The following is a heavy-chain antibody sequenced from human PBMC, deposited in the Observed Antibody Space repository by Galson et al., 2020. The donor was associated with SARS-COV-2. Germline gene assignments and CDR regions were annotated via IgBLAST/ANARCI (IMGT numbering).Heavy chain of an antibody. V-gene: IGHV3-30*18. CDR3: ANLWFGELCDY. CDR2: ISYDGSNK. D-gene: IGHD3-10*01. Sequence: QLGESLKISCAASGFTFRSYGMHWVRQAPGKGLEWVAVISYDGSNKYYADSVKGRFTISRDNSKNTLYLQMNSLRAEDTAVYYCANLWFGELCDYWGQGTLVTVSS. J-gene: IGHJ4*02. CDR1: GFTFRSYG.